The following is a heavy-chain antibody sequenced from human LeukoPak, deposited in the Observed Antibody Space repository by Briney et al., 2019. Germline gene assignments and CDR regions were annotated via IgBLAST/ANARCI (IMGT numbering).Heavy chain of an antibody. CDR3: ARVEYYYDSSGYWDAFDI. Sequence: SVKVSCKASGGTFSSYAISWVRQAPGQGLEWMGGIIPIFGTASYAQKFQGRVTITADESTSTAYMELSSLRSEVTAVYYCARVEYYYDSSGYWDAFDIWGQGQWSPSLQ. D-gene: IGHD3-22*01. CDR1: GGTFSSYA. J-gene: IGHJ3*02. V-gene: IGHV1-69*01. CDR2: IIPIFGTA.